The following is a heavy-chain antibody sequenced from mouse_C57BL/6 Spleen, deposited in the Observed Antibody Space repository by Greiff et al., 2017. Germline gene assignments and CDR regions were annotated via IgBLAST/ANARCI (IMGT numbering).Heavy chain of an antibody. CDR3: ARDYGSSYPAWFAY. D-gene: IGHD1-1*01. V-gene: IGHV1-64*01. CDR1: GYTFTSYW. Sequence: QVQLQQPGAELVKPGASVKLSCKASGYTFTSYWMHWVKQRPGPGLEWIGMIHPNSGSTNYNETFKSKATLTVDKSSSTAYMQLSSLTSEDSAVYYCARDYGSSYPAWFAYWGKGTLVTVSA. J-gene: IGHJ3*01. CDR2: IHPNSGST.